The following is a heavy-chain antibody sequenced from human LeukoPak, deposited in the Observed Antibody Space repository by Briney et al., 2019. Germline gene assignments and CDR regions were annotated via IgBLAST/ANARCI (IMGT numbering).Heavy chain of an antibody. CDR1: GFTFSSYA. D-gene: IGHD1-26*01. J-gene: IGHJ6*02. Sequence: GGSLRLSYAASGFTFSSYAMSWVRQAPGKGLEWVSAISGSGGSTYYADSVKGRFTISRDNSKNTLYLQMNSLRAEDTAVYYCAKAAVGAPYYYYGMDVWGQGTTVTVSS. CDR3: AKAAVGAPYYYYGMDV. V-gene: IGHV3-23*01. CDR2: ISGSGGST.